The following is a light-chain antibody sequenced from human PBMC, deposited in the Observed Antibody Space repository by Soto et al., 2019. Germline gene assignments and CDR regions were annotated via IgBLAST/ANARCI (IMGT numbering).Light chain of an antibody. CDR3: CSYTTSSTYV. V-gene: IGLV2-14*03. CDR1: SSDVGGYNY. Sequence: QSVLTQPPSASVSPGQSVTISCTGTSSDVGGYNYVSWYQQHPGKAPKLMIYDVSNRPSGVSNRFSGSKSGNTASLTISGLQAEDEADYYCCSYTTSSTYVFGTGTKVTVL. CDR2: DVS. J-gene: IGLJ1*01.